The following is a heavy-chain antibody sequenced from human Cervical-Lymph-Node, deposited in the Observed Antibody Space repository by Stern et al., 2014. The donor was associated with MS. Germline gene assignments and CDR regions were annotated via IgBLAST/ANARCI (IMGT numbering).Heavy chain of an antibody. J-gene: IGHJ4*02. D-gene: IGHD5-12*01. CDR3: ARGYVTYGYFDY. CDR2: ISGPSDTI. Sequence: DVQLVESGGGLVQPGGSLRLSCAASGFTFNNYAMSWVRQAPGKGLEWVSAISGPSDTIYYADSVEGRFTISRDNSKNTLFLHMNSLRAEDTAVYYCARGYVTYGYFDYWGQGNMVTVSS. CDR1: GFTFNNYA. V-gene: IGHV3-23*04.